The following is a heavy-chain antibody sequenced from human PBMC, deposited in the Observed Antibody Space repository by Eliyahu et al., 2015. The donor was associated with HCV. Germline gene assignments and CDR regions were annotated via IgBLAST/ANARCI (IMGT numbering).Heavy chain of an antibody. D-gene: IGHD3-22*01. CDR3: AKFLDSHAYYYTPNYFDS. J-gene: IGHJ4*02. CDR2: IIGSGAYT. V-gene: IGHV3-23*01. Sequence: EVQLLESGGGLVQPGGSLRLSCAASGFTFSNYAMNWVRQAPGKGLEWVSGIIGSGAYTSYADSVKGRFTISRDNSNNTLFLQMNSLRVEDTAVYYCAKFLDSHAYYYTPNYFDSWGQGALVTVSS. CDR1: GFTFSNYA.